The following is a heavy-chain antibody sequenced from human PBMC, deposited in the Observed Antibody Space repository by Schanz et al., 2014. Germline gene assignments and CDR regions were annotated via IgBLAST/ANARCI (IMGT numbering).Heavy chain of an antibody. J-gene: IGHJ5*02. Sequence: QVQLQESGPGLVKPSQTLSLTCTVSGGSISSGGYYWTWIRQHPAKGLEWIGYIYKNGNTFYNPYLKSRVTISIDTSRTKFSLRLGSVTAADTDVYYCARAVGGNSALEWFDPWGQGTLVTVSS. CDR2: IYKNGNT. CDR1: GGSISSGGYY. V-gene: IGHV4-31*03. CDR3: ARAVGGNSALEWFDP. D-gene: IGHD2-21*01.